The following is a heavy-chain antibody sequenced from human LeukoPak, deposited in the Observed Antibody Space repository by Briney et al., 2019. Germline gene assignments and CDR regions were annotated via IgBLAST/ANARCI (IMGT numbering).Heavy chain of an antibody. CDR2: INPNSGGT. D-gene: IGHD1-7*01. CDR1: GYIFTDYY. CDR3: ARGTRVYKWNLGFDP. J-gene: IGHJ5*02. V-gene: IGHV1/OR15-1*01. Sequence: EASVKVSCKASGYIFTDYYMHWVRQAPGQELGWMGRINPNSGGTNYAQKFQGRVTMTRDTSISTAYTELSSLRSEDTATYYCARGTRVYKWNLGFDPWGQGTLVTVSS.